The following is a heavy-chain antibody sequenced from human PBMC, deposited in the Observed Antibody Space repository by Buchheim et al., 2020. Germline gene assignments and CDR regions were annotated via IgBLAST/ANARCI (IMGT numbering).Heavy chain of an antibody. J-gene: IGHJ6*03. D-gene: IGHD3-3*01. CDR2: ISPRNYT. Sequence: QVQLVESGGGLVKPGGSLRLSCAASGFTFSDYYWSWIRQAPGKGLEWLSYISPRNYTNHADSVKGRFTISRDNAKNSLYLQMNSLRAEDTAVYYCARANLDVMLFGVIIGASSPWGRGFYMDAWGKGTT. V-gene: IGHV3-11*05. CDR1: GFTFSDYY. CDR3: ARANLDVMLFGVIIGASSPWGRGFYMDA.